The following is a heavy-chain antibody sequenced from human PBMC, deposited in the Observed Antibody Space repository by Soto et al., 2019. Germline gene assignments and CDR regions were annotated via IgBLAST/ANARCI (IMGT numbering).Heavy chain of an antibody. CDR3: TGAESPDTAYFSLY. CDR1: GFSIKNYA. D-gene: IGHD7-27*01. V-gene: IGHV3-23*01. CDR2: ISGSGATI. J-gene: IGHJ4*02. Sequence: PGGSLRLSCGASGFSIKNYAMSWVRQAPGKGLEWVSVISGSGATIYYAGSVKGRFSISRDSLKNTVYLQMSSLRVDDSAVYYCTGAESPDTAYFSLYWGQGTPVTVSS.